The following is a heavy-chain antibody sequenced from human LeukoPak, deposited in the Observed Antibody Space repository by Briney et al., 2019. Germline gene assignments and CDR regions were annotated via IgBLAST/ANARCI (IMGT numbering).Heavy chain of an antibody. CDR3: ASYSYGYLLPSDY. CDR2: ISSSSSYI. J-gene: IGHJ4*02. D-gene: IGHD5-18*01. CDR1: GFTFSSYS. Sequence: GGSLRLSCAASGFTFSSYSMNWVRQAPGKGLEWVSSISSSSSYIYYADSVKGPFTISRDNAKNSLYLQMNSLRAEDTAVYYCASYSYGYLLPSDYWGQGTLVTVSS. V-gene: IGHV3-21*01.